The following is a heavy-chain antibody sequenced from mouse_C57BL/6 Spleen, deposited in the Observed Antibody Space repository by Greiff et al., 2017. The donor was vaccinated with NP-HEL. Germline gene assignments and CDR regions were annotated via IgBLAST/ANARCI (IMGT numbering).Heavy chain of an antibody. CDR1: GFSLTSYA. D-gene: IGHD1-1*01. V-gene: IGHV2-9-1*01. CDR3: ARTSSTVGYAMDY. J-gene: IGHJ4*01. CDR2: IWTGGGT. Sequence: VMLVESGPGLVAPSQSLSITCTVSGFSLTSYAISWVRQPPGKGLEWLGVIWTGGGTNYNSALKSRLSISKDNSKSQVFLKMNSLQTDDTARYYCARTSSTVGYAMDYWGQGTSVTVSS.